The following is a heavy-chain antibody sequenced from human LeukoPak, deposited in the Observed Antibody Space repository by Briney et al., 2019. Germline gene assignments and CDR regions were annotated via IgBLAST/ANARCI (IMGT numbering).Heavy chain of an antibody. CDR2: IQDSVGT. CDR3: ARQPRVCGSYCWFDP. CDR1: GGSISGAY. J-gene: IGHJ5*02. V-gene: IGHV4-59*01. Sequence: SETLPPTCTVSGGSISGAYWSWIRQSPGKGLEYIGYIQDSVGTNYNPSLKSRVAISVDTSKNQFSLNLSSVTAADTAVYYCARQPRVCGSYCWFDPWGQGILVTVSS. D-gene: IGHD1-26*01.